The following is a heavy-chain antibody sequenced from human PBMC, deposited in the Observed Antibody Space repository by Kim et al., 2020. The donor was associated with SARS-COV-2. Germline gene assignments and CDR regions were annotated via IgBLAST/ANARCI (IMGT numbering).Heavy chain of an antibody. Sequence: GGSLRLSCSASGFMFENFALHWVRQAAGKGPEYVSCISNHGRFTFYPDSVKGRFTISRDNSKNTLYLQMSSLRPEDTAVYYCSKGTVPTIYDYKGMDVRG. CDR3: SKGTVPTIYDYKGMDV. J-gene: IGHJ6*01. V-gene: IGHV3-64D*09. CDR1: GFMFENFA. CDR2: ISNHGRFT. D-gene: IGHD1-26*01.